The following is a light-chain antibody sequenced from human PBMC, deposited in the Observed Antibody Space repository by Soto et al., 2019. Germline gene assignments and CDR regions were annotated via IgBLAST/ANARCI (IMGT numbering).Light chain of an antibody. J-gene: IGKJ2*01. CDR3: QQYYNCSYT. V-gene: IGKV1-5*03. CDR1: QSISSS. Sequence: DIRMTQSPSTLSASVGARATITCRASQSISSSLAWYQQKPGKAPNPLIYQASLLEGAVPSRFSGSGSGSEFTPTNSSLQPDDFAPYYCQQYYNCSYTFGQGTKLEIK. CDR2: QAS.